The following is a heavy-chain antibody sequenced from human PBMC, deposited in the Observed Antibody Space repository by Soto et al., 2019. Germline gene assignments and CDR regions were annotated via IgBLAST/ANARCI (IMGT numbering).Heavy chain of an antibody. CDR1: GGSIRTTRYY. CDR2: IYHSGST. V-gene: IGHV4-31*03. D-gene: IGHD3-3*01. J-gene: IGHJ6*02. CDR3: ARVTSDDRTTISGVVSGTMDV. Sequence: QVQLEESGPGLVKPSQTLSLTCTVTGGSIRTTRYYWSWIRQHPGKGLEWIAYIYHSGSTYYNPSLKSRVAISVDTSSNHFSLRLSSVTAADTAVYFCARVTSDDRTTISGVVSGTMDVWGQGTTATVSS.